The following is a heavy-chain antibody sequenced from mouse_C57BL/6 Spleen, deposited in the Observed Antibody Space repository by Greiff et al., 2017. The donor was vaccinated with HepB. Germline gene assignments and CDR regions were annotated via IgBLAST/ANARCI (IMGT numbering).Heavy chain of an antibody. CDR3: SRWEYYGSRDWDFDG. V-gene: IGHV1-81*01. J-gene: IGHJ1*03. Sequence: QVQLKESGAELARPGASVKLSCKASGYTFTSYGISWVKQRTGQGLEWIGEIYPRSGNTYYNEKFKGKATLTADKSSSTAYMELRSLTSEDSAVYFCSRWEYYGSRDWDFDGWGTGTTVTVSS. CDR1: GYTFTSYG. D-gene: IGHD1-1*01. CDR2: IYPRSGNT.